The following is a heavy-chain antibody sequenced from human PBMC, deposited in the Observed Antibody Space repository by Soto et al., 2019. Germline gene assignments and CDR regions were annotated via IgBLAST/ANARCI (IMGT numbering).Heavy chain of an antibody. CDR3: ARDSVASAQTGYYGMDV. CDR1: GCTFTGYY. J-gene: IGHJ6*02. Sequence: ASVKVSCKASGCTFTGYYMHWVRQAPGQGLEWMGWINPNSGGTNYAQKFQGWVTMTRDTSISTAYMELSRLRSDDTAVYYCARDSVASAQTGYYGMDVWGQGTTVTVSS. CDR2: INPNSGGT. V-gene: IGHV1-2*04.